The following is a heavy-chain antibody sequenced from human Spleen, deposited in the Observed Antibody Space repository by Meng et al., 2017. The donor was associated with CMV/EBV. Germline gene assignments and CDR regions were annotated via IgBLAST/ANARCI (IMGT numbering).Heavy chain of an antibody. D-gene: IGHD2-2*01. CDR1: GGSISSSSYY. V-gene: IGHV4-39*07. CDR3: ARDLEPGYCSSTSCPVWYFDL. J-gene: IGHJ2*01. Sequence: SETLSLTCTVSGGSISSSSYYWGWIRQPPGKGLEWIGSIYYSGSTYYNPSLKSRVTISVDTSKNQFSLKLSSVTAADTAVYYCARDLEPGYCSSTSCPVWYFDLWGRGTLVTVSS. CDR2: IYYSGST.